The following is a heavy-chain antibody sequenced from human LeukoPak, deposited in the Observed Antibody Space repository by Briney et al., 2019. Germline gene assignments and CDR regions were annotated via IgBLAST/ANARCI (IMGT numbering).Heavy chain of an antibody. CDR2: FDPEDGET. D-gene: IGHD5-18*01. V-gene: IGHV1-24*01. CDR1: GYTLTELS. J-gene: IGHJ4*02. Sequence: GASVTVSCKVSGYTLTELSMHWVRQAPGKGLEWMGGFDPEDGETIYAQKFQGRVTMTEDTSTDTAYMELSSLRSEDTAVYYCATDPHTAMVMNYWGQGTLVTVSS. CDR3: ATDPHTAMVMNY.